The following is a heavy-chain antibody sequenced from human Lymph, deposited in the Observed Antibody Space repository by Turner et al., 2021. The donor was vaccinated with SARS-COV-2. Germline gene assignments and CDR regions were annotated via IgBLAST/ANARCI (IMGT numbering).Heavy chain of an antibody. V-gene: IGHV3-30-3*01. CDR2: ISYDGSHK. Sequence: QVQLVESGGGVVQPGRSLRLSCAASGFTFSSYAMHWVRQAPGKGLEWVAVISYDGSHKYYADSVKGRFTISRDNSKNTLYLQMNSLRPEDTAVYYCAKDIRGVLDYWGQGTLVTVSS. D-gene: IGHD3-10*01. J-gene: IGHJ4*02. CDR3: AKDIRGVLDY. CDR1: GFTFSSYA.